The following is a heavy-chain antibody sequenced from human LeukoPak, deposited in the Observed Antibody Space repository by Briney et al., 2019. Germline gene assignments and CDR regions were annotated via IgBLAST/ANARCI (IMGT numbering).Heavy chain of an antibody. V-gene: IGHV4-34*01. D-gene: IGHD4-17*01. J-gene: IGHJ4*02. CDR2: INHSGGT. Sequence: SETLSLTCAVHGGSFSCYYWSWIPQTPGKGLEWNGEINHSGGTNYNPSLKSRVTISVDTSKNQFSLKLSSVTAADTAVYYCATDYGDYVMGYWGQGTLVTVSS. CDR1: GGSFSCYY. CDR3: ATDYGDYVMGY.